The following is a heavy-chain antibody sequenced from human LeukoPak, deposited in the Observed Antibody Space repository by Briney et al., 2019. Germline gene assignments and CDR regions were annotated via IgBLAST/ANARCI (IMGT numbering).Heavy chain of an antibody. J-gene: IGHJ5*02. CDR2: ISGSGGST. Sequence: GGSLRLSCAASGFPFSSYAMSWVRQAPGKGLEWVPVISGSGGSTYYADPVKGRFTISSDNSKNTLYLQINSMRAEDTAVYYSARGPILTGYFNNWFNPWGQGTLVTVSS. V-gene: IGHV3-23*01. CDR3: ARGPILTGYFNNWFNP. CDR1: GFPFSSYA. D-gene: IGHD3-9*01.